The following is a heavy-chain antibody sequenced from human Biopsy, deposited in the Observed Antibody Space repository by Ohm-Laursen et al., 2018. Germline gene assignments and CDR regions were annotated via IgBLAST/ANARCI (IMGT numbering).Heavy chain of an antibody. CDR2: VMPFFGTA. Sequence: SVKVSCKASGGTFSSYIFAWVRQAPGQRPEWMGDVMPFFGTAQYAPKLQGRVSMTADKTTYTAYMELTSLTSEDTAVYFCARHYYDTSGYNWFDPWGQGPRSPSPQ. CDR3: ARHYYDTSGYNWFDP. J-gene: IGHJ5*02. CDR1: GGTFSSYI. V-gene: IGHV1-69*06. D-gene: IGHD3-22*01.